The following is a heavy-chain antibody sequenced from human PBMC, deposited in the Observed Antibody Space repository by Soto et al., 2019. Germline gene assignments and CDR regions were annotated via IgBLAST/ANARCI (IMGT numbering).Heavy chain of an antibody. J-gene: IGHJ4*02. D-gene: IGHD6-19*01. CDR3: ARHQIYSSGSFSCDY. Sequence: SETLSLTCTVSGGSISSSSYYWGWIRQPPGKGLEWIGGIYYSGSTYYNPSLKSRVTISVDTSKNQFSLKLSSVTAADTAVYYCARHQIYSSGSFSCDYWGQGTLVTVSS. CDR1: GGSISSSSYY. V-gene: IGHV4-39*01. CDR2: IYYSGST.